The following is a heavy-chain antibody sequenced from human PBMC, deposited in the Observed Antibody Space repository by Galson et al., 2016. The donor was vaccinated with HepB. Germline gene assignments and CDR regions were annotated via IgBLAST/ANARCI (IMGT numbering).Heavy chain of an antibody. D-gene: IGHD3-9*01. V-gene: IGHV4-39*01. CDR2: IYYSGST. CDR3: ASSDWFRYFDY. CDR1: GGSISSRDYY. J-gene: IGHJ4*02. Sequence: ETLSLTCTVSGGSISSRDYYWTWIRQSPEKGLEWIGSIYYSGSTYYNPSLKSRVTMSVDTSKNQFSLKLSSVTAADTAVYYCASSDWFRYFDYWGQGTLVTVSS.